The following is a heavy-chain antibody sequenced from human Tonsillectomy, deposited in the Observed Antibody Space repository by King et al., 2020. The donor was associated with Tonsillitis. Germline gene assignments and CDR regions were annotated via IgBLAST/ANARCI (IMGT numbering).Heavy chain of an antibody. J-gene: IGHJ4*02. CDR1: GGTFSTYA. D-gene: IGHD6-25*01. CDR2: IIPFFGPP. CDR3: VRTPNPDYRSVWSY. V-gene: IGHV1-69*01. Sequence: VQLVESGAEVKKPGSSVKVSCRASGGTFSTYATGWVRQAPGEGLEWLGGIIPFFGPPNYAQDLKDRLTITADESTRPAYLELNSLTAGDTAIYYCVRTPNPDYRSVWSYWGQGTLVTVSS.